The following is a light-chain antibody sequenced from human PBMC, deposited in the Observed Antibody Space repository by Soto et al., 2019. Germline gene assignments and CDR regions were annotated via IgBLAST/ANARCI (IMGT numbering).Light chain of an antibody. CDR1: QSVSSN. V-gene: IGKV3-15*01. CDR2: GVS. J-gene: IGKJ4*01. CDR3: QQYNNWPPLT. Sequence: ETIMTQSPATLSVSPGESATLSCRASQSVSSNLAWYQQKPGQAPRLLIYGVSTRATGIPPRFSGSGSETKFTLTISSLQSEDFAVYYCQQYNNWPPLTFGGGTKVDIK.